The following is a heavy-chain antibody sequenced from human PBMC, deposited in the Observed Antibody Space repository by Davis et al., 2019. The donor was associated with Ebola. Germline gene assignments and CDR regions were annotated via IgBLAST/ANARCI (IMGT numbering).Heavy chain of an antibody. Sequence: GESLKISCAASGFTINNNYMSWVRQAPGKGLEWVSIIHSGGSTHYADSVKGRFTISRDNSNNLLYLQMNSLRAEDTAVYYCAIPDCSGANCYSVYIKNWGQGTLVTVSS. CDR3: AIPDCSGANCYSVYIKN. D-gene: IGHD2-15*01. J-gene: IGHJ4*02. CDR1: GFTINNNY. CDR2: IHSGGST. V-gene: IGHV3-53*01.